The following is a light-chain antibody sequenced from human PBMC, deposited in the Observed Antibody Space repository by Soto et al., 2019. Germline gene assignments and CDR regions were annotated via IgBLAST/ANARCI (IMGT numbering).Light chain of an antibody. Sequence: EIAMTQSPATLSVSPGERATLFCRASLSVNSNLAWYQQKPGQAPRLLIYGASTRATGIPARFSGSGSGTEFTVTISSLQSEDFAVYYCQQYNNWPLTFGGGTKVEIK. CDR2: GAS. V-gene: IGKV3-15*01. CDR1: LSVNSN. CDR3: QQYNNWPLT. J-gene: IGKJ4*01.